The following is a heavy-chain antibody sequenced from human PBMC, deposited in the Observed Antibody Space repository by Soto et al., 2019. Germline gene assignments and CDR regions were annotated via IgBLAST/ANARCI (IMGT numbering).Heavy chain of an antibody. Sequence: SXKVSYKASGGTXNTYTFGLVRQAPGQGLGWMGRIIPIFGTPYYAQKFQGRATITADKSTSTVYMALSSLGSDDTAVYFCARGLECRGYCLDKPTLFCPWGQGPLVTVS. D-gene: IGHD2-15*01. V-gene: IGHV1-69*06. CDR3: ARGLECRGYCLDKPTLFCP. CDR2: IIPIFGTP. CDR1: GGTXNTYT. J-gene: IGHJ5*02.